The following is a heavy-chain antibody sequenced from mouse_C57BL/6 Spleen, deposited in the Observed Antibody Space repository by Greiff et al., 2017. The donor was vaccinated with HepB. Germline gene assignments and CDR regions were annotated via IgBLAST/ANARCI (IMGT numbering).Heavy chain of an antibody. CDR1: GFSLTSYA. CDR2: IWTGGST. CDR3: ASLFYGNYVAAVDC. D-gene: IGHD2-1*01. V-gene: IGHV2-9-1*01. J-gene: IGHJ4*01. Sequence: VQLKESGPGLVAPSQSLSITCTVSGFSLTSYAISWVRQPPGKGLEWLGVIWTGGSTNYNSALKSRLSISKDNSQSHVYIKMNTLQTDDTARYYCASLFYGNYVAAVDCWCKGTSVTVSS.